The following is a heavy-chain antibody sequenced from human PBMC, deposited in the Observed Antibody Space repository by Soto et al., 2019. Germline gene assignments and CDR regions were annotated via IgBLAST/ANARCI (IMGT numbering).Heavy chain of an antibody. CDR2: ISSSGSTI. CDR1: GFTFSSCA. V-gene: IGHV3-11*01. D-gene: IGHD3-22*01. CDR3: ARGKHYDSSGYPKPFDY. Sequence: PGGSLRLSCAASGFTFSSCAMSWIRQAPGKGLEWVSYISSSGSTIYYADSVKGRFTISRDNAKNSLYLQMNSLRAEDTAVYYCARGKHYDSSGYPKPFDYWGQGTLVTVSS. J-gene: IGHJ4*02.